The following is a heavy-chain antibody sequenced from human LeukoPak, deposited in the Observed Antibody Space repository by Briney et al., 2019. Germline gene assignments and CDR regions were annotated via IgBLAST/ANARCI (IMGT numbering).Heavy chain of an antibody. Sequence: PGGSLRLSCAASGFIFSDYYMGWIRQAPGKGLEWVSYITNNGRKICYADSMKGRFTISRDNAKSSLYLQMNSLRAEDTALYYCARAGMDSRGYYQGFDYWGQGTLVTVSS. CDR3: ARAGMDSRGYYQGFDY. J-gene: IGHJ4*02. D-gene: IGHD3-22*01. V-gene: IGHV3-11*04. CDR1: GFIFSDYY. CDR2: ITNNGRKI.